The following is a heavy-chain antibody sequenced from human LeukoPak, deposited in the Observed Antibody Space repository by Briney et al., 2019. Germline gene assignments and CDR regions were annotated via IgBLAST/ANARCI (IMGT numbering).Heavy chain of an antibody. J-gene: IGHJ4*02. V-gene: IGHV3-23*01. CDR1: GFTFSTYA. CDR3: AKDVKASR. CDR2: IIGSGGST. Sequence: GGSLRLSCAASGFTFSTYAMSWVRQAPGKGLEWVSGIIGSGGSTYYADSVKGRFTISRDNSKSTLYLQMNSLRIEDTAVYYCAKDVKASRWGQGTLVTVS.